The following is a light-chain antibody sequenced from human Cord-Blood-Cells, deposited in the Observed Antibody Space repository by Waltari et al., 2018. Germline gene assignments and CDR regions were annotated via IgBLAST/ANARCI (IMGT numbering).Light chain of an antibody. Sequence: IRMTQSPSSFSASTGDRVTITCRASQGISSYLAWYQQKPGKAPKLLIYAASTLQSGVPSRFSGSGSGTDFTLTISCLQSEDFATYYCQQYYSYPLTFGGGTKVEIK. CDR3: QQYYSYPLT. CDR2: AAS. J-gene: IGKJ4*01. CDR1: QGISSY. V-gene: IGKV1-8*01.